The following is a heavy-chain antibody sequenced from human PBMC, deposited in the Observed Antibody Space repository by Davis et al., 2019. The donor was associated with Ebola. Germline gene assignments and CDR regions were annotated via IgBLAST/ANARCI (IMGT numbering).Heavy chain of an antibody. J-gene: IGHJ4*02. V-gene: IGHV4-59*08. CDR1: GGSFSGYY. CDR2: IYYSGST. CDR3: ARLYYYDSRSYFDY. D-gene: IGHD3-22*01. Sequence: SETLSLTCAVYGGSFSGYYWSWIRQPPGKGLEWIGYIYYSGSTNYNPSLKSRVTISVDTSKNQFSLKLSSVTAADTAVYYCARLYYYDSRSYFDYWGQGTLVTVSS.